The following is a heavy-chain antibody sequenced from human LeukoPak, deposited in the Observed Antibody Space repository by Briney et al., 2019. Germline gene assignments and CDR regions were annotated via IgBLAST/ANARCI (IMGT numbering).Heavy chain of an antibody. V-gene: IGHV3-21*01. J-gene: IGHJ3*02. CDR3: VRDQDYAFDI. CDR2: IRSTTSDT. Sequence: GGSLRLSCVASGFTFSTYSMNWVRQAPGKGLEWVSNIRSTTSDTYYADSVKGRLTISRDNTKNSLYLQMNSLRAEDTAVYYCVRDQDYAFDIWGQGTMVTVSS. D-gene: IGHD4-11*01. CDR1: GFTFSTYS.